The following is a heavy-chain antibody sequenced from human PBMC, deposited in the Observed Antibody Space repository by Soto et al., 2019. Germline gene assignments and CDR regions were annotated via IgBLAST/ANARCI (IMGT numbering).Heavy chain of an antibody. V-gene: IGHV4-34*01. Sequence: PXETLALACAVYGGSFNGFPWNYIRQPPGKGLEWNGEITHSGSTNYNPSLKSRVTLSVDTSKNQFSVKLTPVTAADTAVYYCARGRQVVASALFRRAGDYSMDAWSQGPTVTVSS. CDR2: ITHSGST. CDR1: GGSFNGFP. J-gene: IGHJ6*02. CDR3: ARGRQVVASALFRRAGDYSMDA. D-gene: IGHD2-2*01.